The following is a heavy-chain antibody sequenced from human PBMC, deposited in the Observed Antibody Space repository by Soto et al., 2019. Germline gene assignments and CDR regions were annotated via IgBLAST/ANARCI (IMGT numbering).Heavy chain of an antibody. D-gene: IGHD6-19*01. J-gene: IGHJ4*02. CDR1: GYHFTHYN. V-gene: IGHV1-3*01. Sequence: QAQLVQSGAEVKEPGASVKDSCMASGYHFTHYNMHWVRQAPGQRPEWMAWIHVENGNTQYSQKLEGRVTIIRDTSANTVYMELSRLRSEDTAIYYCAIDGAALAEDLDCWCQGTLVSVSS. CDR2: IHVENGNT. CDR3: AIDGAALAEDLDC.